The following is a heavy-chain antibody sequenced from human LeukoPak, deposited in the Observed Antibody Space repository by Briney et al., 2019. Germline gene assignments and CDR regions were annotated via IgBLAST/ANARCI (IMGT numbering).Heavy chain of an antibody. D-gene: IGHD3-22*01. CDR2: IYTSGST. CDR1: GGSISSYH. CDR3: ASTNYYDSSPYYMDV. J-gene: IGHJ6*03. V-gene: IGHV4-4*07. Sequence: SETLSLTCTVSGGSISSYHWSWIRQPAGKGLEWIGRIYTSGSTNYNPSLKSRVTMSVDTSKNQFSLKLSSVTAADTAVYYCASTNYYDSSPYYMDVWGKGTTVTVSS.